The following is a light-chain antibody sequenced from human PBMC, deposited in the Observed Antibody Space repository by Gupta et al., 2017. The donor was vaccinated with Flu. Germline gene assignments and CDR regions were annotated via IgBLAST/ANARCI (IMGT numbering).Light chain of an antibody. Sequence: TQSLSTLSASVGYRVTSACPVSQNINTWLAWHQQLPGKAHKLLRYDDAISDSGVTSRVRGRVSGTEFTRTIISMQPDDSVNWYGQTYNDYFGQGTKLEIK. J-gene: IGKJ2*01. CDR3: QTYNDY. V-gene: IGKV1-5*01. CDR1: QNINTW. CDR2: DDA.